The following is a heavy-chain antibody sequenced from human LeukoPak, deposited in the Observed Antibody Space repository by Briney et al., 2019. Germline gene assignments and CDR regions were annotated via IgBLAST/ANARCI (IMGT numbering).Heavy chain of an antibody. CDR3: ARHVYGRHQLQAYHFDY. J-gene: IGHJ4*02. CDR1: GYSISSGHY. D-gene: IGHD2-2*01. Sequence: SETLSLTCDVSGYSISSGHYWGWIRQSPGKGLEWIASMYKSGSTYFKSSLKSRVTISLDTPKNQLSLTLNSVTAADTAVYYCARHVYGRHQLQAYHFDYWGQGILVTVSS. CDR2: MYKSGST. V-gene: IGHV4-38-2*01.